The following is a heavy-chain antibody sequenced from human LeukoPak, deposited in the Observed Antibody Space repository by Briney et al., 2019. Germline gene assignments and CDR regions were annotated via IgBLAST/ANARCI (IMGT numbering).Heavy chain of an antibody. CDR2: INQDGSEK. V-gene: IGHV3-7*05. CDR3: ARWVQAGDYFDN. J-gene: IGHJ4*02. D-gene: IGHD1-1*01. Sequence: PGGSLRLSCAASGFTFSSYWMSCARQAPGKGLEWVANINQDGSEKYYVDSVKGRFTISRDNAKNSLYLQMNSLRAEDTAVYFCARWVQAGDYFDNWGQGTLVTVSS. CDR1: GFTFSSYW.